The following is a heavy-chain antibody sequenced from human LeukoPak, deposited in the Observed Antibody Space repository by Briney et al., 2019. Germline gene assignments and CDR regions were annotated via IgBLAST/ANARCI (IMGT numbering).Heavy chain of an antibody. V-gene: IGHV4-59*01. D-gene: IGHD6-6*01. J-gene: IGHJ6*03. CDR2: IYYTGGT. CDR3: ARDWGVTGRPGYMDV. CDR1: GGSIGTYY. Sequence: SETLSLTCTVSGGSIGTYYWSWIRQPPGKGLEWIGYIYYTGGTDYNPSLKSRVTISLDTSKNQFSLKVTSVTAADTAVYYCARDWGVTGRPGYMDVWGKGTTVTVSS.